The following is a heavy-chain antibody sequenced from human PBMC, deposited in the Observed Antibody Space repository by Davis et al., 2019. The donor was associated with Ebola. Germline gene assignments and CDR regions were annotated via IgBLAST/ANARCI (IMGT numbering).Heavy chain of an antibody. J-gene: IGHJ5*01. V-gene: IGHV1-18*01. CDR2: FSAYNGNT. CDR1: GYTFTSYG. D-gene: IGHD3-9*01. CDR3: ARERFISGYMLDS. Sequence: AASVKVSCKASGYTFTSYGISWVRQPPGQGLEWMGWFSAYNGNTNYAQKLQGRVTMTTDISTSTAYMELRSLRSDDTAVYYCARERFISGYMLDSWGQGTLVTVSS.